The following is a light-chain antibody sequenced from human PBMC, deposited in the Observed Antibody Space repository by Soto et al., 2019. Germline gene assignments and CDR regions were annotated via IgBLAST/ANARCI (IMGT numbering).Light chain of an antibody. CDR3: HQYKTYST. Sequence: DIQLTLAPSTLSASVGDRVTMSFRASQSRNNRLAWYQQKPGKAPKLLIYDASTLESGVSSRFSGTGSETECTLTITDLQADDLATYFCHQYKTYSTFGQGTKVDI. V-gene: IGKV1-5*01. CDR2: DAS. CDR1: QSRNNR. J-gene: IGKJ1*01.